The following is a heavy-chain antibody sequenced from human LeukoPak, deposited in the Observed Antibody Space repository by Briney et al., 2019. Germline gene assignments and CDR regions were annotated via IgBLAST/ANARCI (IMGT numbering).Heavy chain of an antibody. J-gene: IGHJ3*02. D-gene: IGHD6-19*01. CDR2: INPSGGST. CDR3: ARPIAVARDAFDI. V-gene: IGHV1-46*01. CDR1: GYTFTSYY. Sequence: ASVKVSCKASGYTFTSYYMHWVRQAPGQGLEWMGIINPSGGSTSYAQKFQGRVTITRNTSISTAYMELSSLRSEDTAVYYCARPIAVARDAFDIWGQGTMVTVSS.